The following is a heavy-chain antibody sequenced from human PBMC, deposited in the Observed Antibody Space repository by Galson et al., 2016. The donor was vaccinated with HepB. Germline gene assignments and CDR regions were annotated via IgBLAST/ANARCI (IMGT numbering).Heavy chain of an antibody. CDR3: VRGSSRVRTDF. J-gene: IGHJ4*02. V-gene: IGHV1-18*04. Sequence: SVKVSCKASGFTFSNFGSTWVRQAPGQGLEWLGWISAYNGDENYAQRVLGRLTMKTDTSTNTAYMELGSLTSDDTAIYYCVRGSSRVRTDFWGQGTLVTVSS. CDR2: ISAYNGDE. D-gene: IGHD4-17*01. CDR1: GFTFSNFG.